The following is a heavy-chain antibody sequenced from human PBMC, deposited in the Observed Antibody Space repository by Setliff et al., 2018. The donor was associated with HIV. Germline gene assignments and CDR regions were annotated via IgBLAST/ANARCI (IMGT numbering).Heavy chain of an antibody. CDR3: ASLPPLYDTIGHYLVRRFFDL. D-gene: IGHD3-22*01. CDR1: GGSINSTSYY. V-gene: IGHV4-39*01. CDR2: IYHTGST. Sequence: SETLSLTCTVSGGSINSTSYYWDWIRQPPGNGLEWIGSIYHTGSTYYKPSLKSRVTISVDTSKNQFSLKLSSVTAADTAVYYCASLPPLYDTIGHYLVRRFFDLWGQGTMVTVSS. J-gene: IGHJ3*01.